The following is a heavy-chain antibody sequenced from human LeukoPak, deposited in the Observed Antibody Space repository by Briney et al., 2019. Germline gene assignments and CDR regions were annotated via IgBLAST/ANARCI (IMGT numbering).Heavy chain of an antibody. Sequence: SETLSLTCAVYGGSFSGYYWSWIRQPPGKGLEWMGEINHSGSTNYNPSLKSRVTISVDTSKNQFSLKLSSVTAADTAVYYCASRRIMITFGGVTAAYFDPWGQGTLVTVSS. CDR3: ASRRIMITFGGVTAAYFDP. J-gene: IGHJ5*02. CDR2: INHSGST. CDR1: GGSFSGYY. V-gene: IGHV4-34*01. D-gene: IGHD3-16*01.